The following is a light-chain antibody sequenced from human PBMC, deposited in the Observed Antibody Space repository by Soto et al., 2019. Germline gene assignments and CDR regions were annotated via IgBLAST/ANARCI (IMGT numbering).Light chain of an antibody. CDR3: QAWDRTNAWV. CDR1: KLGDGY. Sequence: SYELTQPPSVSVSPGQTASITCSGDKLGDGYASWYQQKSGHSPVLVIYQDNKRPSGIPERFSGSNSGNTATLTISGTQAMDEADYSCQAWDRTNAWVFGGGTKLTVL. V-gene: IGLV3-1*01. J-gene: IGLJ3*02. CDR2: QDN.